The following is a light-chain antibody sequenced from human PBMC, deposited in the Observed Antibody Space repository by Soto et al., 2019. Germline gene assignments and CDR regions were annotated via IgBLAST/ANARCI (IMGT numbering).Light chain of an antibody. CDR2: WAS. J-gene: IGKJ3*01. Sequence: DIVMTQSPDSLAVSLGERATINCKSSQSVLYSSNNKNYLAWYQQKPGQPPKLLIYWASTRESGVPDRCSGSGSGTDFTLTISSLQAEDVAVYYCQQYYSTPGTFGPGTKVDIK. V-gene: IGKV4-1*01. CDR1: QSVLYSSNNKNY. CDR3: QQYYSTPGT.